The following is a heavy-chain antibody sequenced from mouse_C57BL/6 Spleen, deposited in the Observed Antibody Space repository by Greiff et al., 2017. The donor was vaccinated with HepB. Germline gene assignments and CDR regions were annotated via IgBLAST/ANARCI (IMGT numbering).Heavy chain of an antibody. CDR3: TTTVVGDY. D-gene: IGHD1-1*01. CDR1: GYTFTSYW. CDR2: IDPSDSYT. Sequence: VQLQQPGAELVMPGASVKLSCKASGYTFTSYWMHWVKQRPGQGLEWIGEIDPSDSYTNYNQKFKGKSTLTVDKSSSTAYMQLSSLTSEDSAVYYCTTTVVGDYWGQGTSVTVSS. J-gene: IGHJ4*01. V-gene: IGHV1-69*01.